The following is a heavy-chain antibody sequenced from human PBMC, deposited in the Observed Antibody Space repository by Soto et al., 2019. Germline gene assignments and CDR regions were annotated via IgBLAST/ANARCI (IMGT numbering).Heavy chain of an antibody. J-gene: IGHJ4*02. V-gene: IGHV4-31*03. CDR2: IYYSATT. CDR3: ARMQRVGGSYLGHDYFDY. D-gene: IGHD1-26*01. Sequence: QVQLQESGPGLVKPSQTLSLRCTVSGGSISSGAYYWSWIRQHPGKGLEWIGYIYYSATTYYNPALKIRVIISVDTSKSQFPLKLSSVTAADTDVYYCARMQRVGGSYLGHDYFDYWGQGTLVTVSS. CDR1: GGSISSGAYY.